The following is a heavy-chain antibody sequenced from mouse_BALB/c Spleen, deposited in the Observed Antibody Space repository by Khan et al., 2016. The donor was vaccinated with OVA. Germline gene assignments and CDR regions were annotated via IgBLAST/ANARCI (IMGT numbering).Heavy chain of an antibody. D-gene: IGHD2-1*01. CDR2: INTYTGEP. Sequence: QIQLVQSGPELKKPGETVKISCKAAGYTFTNYRMNWMKQAPGKGLKWMGWINTYTGEPAYADDFKGRFALTLETSAGTAYLQIYNLKNEDIATXFCARETTYWYFDDWGAGTTVTVSS. V-gene: IGHV9-1*02. CDR1: GYTFTNYR. CDR3: ARETTYWYFDD. J-gene: IGHJ1*01.